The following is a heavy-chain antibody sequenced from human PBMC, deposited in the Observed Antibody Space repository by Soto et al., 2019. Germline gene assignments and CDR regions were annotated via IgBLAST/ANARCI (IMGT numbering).Heavy chain of an antibody. Sequence: SETLSLTCAVSGGSISTSNWWSWVRQPPGKGLEWIGEVYYSGSTNYNPSLKSRVTISVDTSKNQFSLKLSSVTAADTAVYYCARDPGSGSYYGWFDPWGQGTLVTVSS. J-gene: IGHJ5*02. CDR1: GGSISTSNW. CDR3: ARDPGSGSYYGWFDP. D-gene: IGHD3-10*01. CDR2: VYYSGST. V-gene: IGHV4-4*02.